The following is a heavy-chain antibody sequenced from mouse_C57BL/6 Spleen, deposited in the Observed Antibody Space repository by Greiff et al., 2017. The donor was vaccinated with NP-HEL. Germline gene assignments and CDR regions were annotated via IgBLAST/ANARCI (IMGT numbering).Heavy chain of an antibody. J-gene: IGHJ4*01. Sequence: EVMLVESGEGLVKPGGSLKLSCAASGFTFSSYAMSWVRQTPEKRLEWVAYISSGGDYIYYADTVKGRFTISRDNARNTLYLQMSSLKSEDTAMYYCTRTYSNSYYYAMDYWGQGTSVTVSS. V-gene: IGHV5-9-1*02. CDR1: GFTFSSYA. D-gene: IGHD2-5*01. CDR3: TRTYSNSYYYAMDY. CDR2: ISSGGDYI.